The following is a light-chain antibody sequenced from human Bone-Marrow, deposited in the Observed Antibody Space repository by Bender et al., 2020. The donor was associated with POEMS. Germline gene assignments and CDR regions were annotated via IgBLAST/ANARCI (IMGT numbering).Light chain of an antibody. CDR3: AVWDDSLNGWV. CDR1: SSNIGAHA. Sequence: QSVLTQPPSASGTPGQRVTISCSGGSSNIGAHAVNWYQHLPGTAPKLLIYSSHRRPSEVPDRFSGSRSGTSASLAISGLQSEDEAYYYGAVWDDSLNGWVFGGGTKLTVL. CDR2: SSH. V-gene: IGLV1-44*01. J-gene: IGLJ3*02.